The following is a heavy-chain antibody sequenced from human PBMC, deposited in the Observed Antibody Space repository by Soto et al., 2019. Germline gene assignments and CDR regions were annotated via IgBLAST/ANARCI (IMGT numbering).Heavy chain of an antibody. V-gene: IGHV3-23*01. Sequence: EVQLLESGGGLVQPGGSLRLSCAASGFTFSSYAMNWVRQAPGKGLEWVSAISSSGDRTYYADSVKGRFTISRDNSKNTLYIQVNSLRADDTAVYYCAKYNLYGSGTSCYVFDFWGQGTLVTVSS. J-gene: IGHJ4*02. CDR1: GFTFSSYA. D-gene: IGHD2-2*01. CDR3: AKYNLYGSGTSCYVFDF. CDR2: ISSSGDRT.